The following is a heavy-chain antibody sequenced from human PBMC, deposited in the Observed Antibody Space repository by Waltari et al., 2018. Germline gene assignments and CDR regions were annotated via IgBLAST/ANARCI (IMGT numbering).Heavy chain of an antibody. J-gene: IGHJ6*02. CDR3: ATGVPEYSSSTGSHYYYYGMDV. V-gene: IGHV1-24*01. D-gene: IGHD6-6*01. CDR1: GYTLTELS. CDR2: FDPEDGET. Sequence: QVQLVQSGAEVKKPGASVKVSCKVSGYTLTELSMHWVRQAPGNGLKWRGGFDPEDGETIYAQKFQGRVTMTEDTSTDTAYMELSSLRSEDTAVYYCATGVPEYSSSTGSHYYYYGMDVWGQGTTVTVSS.